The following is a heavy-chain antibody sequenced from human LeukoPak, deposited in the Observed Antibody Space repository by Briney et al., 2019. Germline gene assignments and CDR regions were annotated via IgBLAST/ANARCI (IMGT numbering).Heavy chain of an antibody. CDR1: GFTFSSYG. J-gene: IGHJ1*01. CDR2: ISYDGSNK. Sequence: GGSLRLSCAASGFTFSSYGMHWVRQAPGKGLEWVAVISYDGSNKYYADSVKGRFTISRDNSKNTLYLQMNSLRAEDTAVYYCAKDGTYCSGGSCYFTEYFQHWGQGTLVTVSS. CDR3: AKDGTYCSGGSCYFTEYFQH. D-gene: IGHD2-15*01. V-gene: IGHV3-30*18.